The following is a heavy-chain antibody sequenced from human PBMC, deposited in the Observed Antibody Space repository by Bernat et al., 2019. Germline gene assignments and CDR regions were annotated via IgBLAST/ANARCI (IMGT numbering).Heavy chain of an antibody. CDR3: ARRPLDFWSGLDY. CDR1: GGSISSSSYY. CDR2: IYYSGST. Sequence: QLQLQESGPGLVKPSETLSLTCTVSGGSISSSSYYWGWIRQPPGKGLEWIGSIYYSGSTYYNPSLKSRVTISVDTSKNQFSLKLSSVTAADTAVYYCARRPLDFWSGLDYWGQGTLVTVPS. D-gene: IGHD3-3*01. V-gene: IGHV4-39*01. J-gene: IGHJ4*02.